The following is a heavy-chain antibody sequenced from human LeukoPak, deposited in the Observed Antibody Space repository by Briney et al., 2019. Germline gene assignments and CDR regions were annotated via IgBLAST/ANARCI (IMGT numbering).Heavy chain of an antibody. CDR3: ARVGCSPTSCNVPHYYMDV. J-gene: IGHJ6*03. Sequence: SETLSLTCTVSGGSISSYYWSWIRQPAGRGLEWIGRIDGSGSPKYNPSLESRVTMSVDMSKNQFSLRLNSVTAADTADYYCARVGCSPTSCNVPHYYMDVWGKGTTVTISS. D-gene: IGHD2-2*01. V-gene: IGHV4-4*07. CDR1: GGSISSYY. CDR2: IDGSGSP.